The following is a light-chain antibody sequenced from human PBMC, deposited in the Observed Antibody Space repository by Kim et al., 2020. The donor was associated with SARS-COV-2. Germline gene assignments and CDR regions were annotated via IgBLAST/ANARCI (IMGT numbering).Light chain of an antibody. V-gene: IGKV3-11*01. Sequence: SLSPGERDTLSCRASQSVSSYLAWYQQKPGQAPRLLIYDASNRATGIPARFSGSGSGTDFTLTISSLEPEDFAVYYCQQRSNWPRTFGQGTKLEI. J-gene: IGKJ2*01. CDR3: QQRSNWPRT. CDR1: QSVSSY. CDR2: DAS.